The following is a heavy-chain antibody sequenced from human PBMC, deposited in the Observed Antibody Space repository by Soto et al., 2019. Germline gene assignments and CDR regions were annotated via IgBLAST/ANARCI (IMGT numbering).Heavy chain of an antibody. V-gene: IGHV1-3*04. CDR1: GYTFTSYA. Sequence: ASAKVSCKASGYTFTSYAMHWVRQAPGQRLEWMGWINTGNGNTKYSQMLQGRVTITRDTSASTAYLELSSLRSEDTAIYYCARWDTGYSYGLGYWGQGSMVTVSS. CDR2: INTGNGNT. J-gene: IGHJ4*02. D-gene: IGHD5-18*01. CDR3: ARWDTGYSYGLGY.